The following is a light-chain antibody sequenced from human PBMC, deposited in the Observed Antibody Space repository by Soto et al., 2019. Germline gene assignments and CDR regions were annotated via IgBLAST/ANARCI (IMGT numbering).Light chain of an antibody. Sequence: EIVMTQSPATLSMSPGERDSISCRASQTVSNNLAWYQQKPGQAPRLLIYGASTRAIGVAARFSGSGSGTEFTLTITRLQSEDFAVYYCQQYHKWPPFTFGGGTVVEIK. CDR3: QQYHKWPPFT. CDR1: QTVSNN. V-gene: IGKV3-15*01. CDR2: GAS. J-gene: IGKJ4*01.